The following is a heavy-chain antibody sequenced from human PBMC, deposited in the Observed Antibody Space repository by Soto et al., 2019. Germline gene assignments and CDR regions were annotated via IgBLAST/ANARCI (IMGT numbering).Heavy chain of an antibody. J-gene: IGHJ4*02. Sequence: EVQLVESGGGLVQPGGSLRLSCAASGFTFSDHYMDWVRQAPGKGLEWVGRTRNKANSYATEYAASVKGRFTSSRDDSKNSLYLQMNSLKTEDTAVYYCASSLGYCSSTTCHHYYFDYWGQGTLVTVSS. CDR3: ASSLGYCSSTTCHHYYFDY. D-gene: IGHD2-2*01. CDR1: GFTFSDHY. V-gene: IGHV3-72*01. CDR2: TRNKANSYAT.